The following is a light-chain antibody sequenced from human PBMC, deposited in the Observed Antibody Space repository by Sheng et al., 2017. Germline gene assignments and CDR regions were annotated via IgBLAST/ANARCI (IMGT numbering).Light chain of an antibody. J-gene: IGKJ1*01. CDR3: HQYSSFPRT. V-gene: IGKV4-1*01. CDR2: WAS. CDR1: QSVFNPXNTKNY. Sequence: DIVLTQSPDSLPVSLGERATINCKSSQSVFNPXNTKNYLAWYQQKPGQPPRLLISWASTRESGVPDRFSGSGSRTDFTLTVDSLQAEDVAVYFCHQYSSFPRTFGQGTKVEIK.